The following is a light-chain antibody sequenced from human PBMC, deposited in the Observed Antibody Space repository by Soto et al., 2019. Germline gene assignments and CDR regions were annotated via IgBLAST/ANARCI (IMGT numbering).Light chain of an antibody. V-gene: IGLV2-14*01. J-gene: IGLJ1*01. CDR2: NVS. CDR1: SSDVGSYKY. Sequence: QSVLTQPASVSGSPGQSITISCTGTSSDVGSYKYVSWYQQHPGQAPKLMIYNVSNRPSGVSDRFSGSKSGNTASLTISGLQAEDEADYYCNSYTGTSALVXGTGTKVT. CDR3: NSYTGTSALV.